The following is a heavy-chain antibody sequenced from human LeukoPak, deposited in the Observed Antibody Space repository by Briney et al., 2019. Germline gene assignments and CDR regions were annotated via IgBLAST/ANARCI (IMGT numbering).Heavy chain of an antibody. V-gene: IGHV3-48*01. Sequence: PGGSLRLSCAASGFTFSSYRMSWVRQAPGKGLEWVSSISASSNNKYYADSVKGRFTVSRDNAKNSLYLQINSLRAEDTAVYYCATKVWDSDSYGYDFDYWGQGTLVTVSS. CDR1: GFTFSSYR. J-gene: IGHJ4*02. D-gene: IGHD5-18*01. CDR2: ISASSNNK. CDR3: ATKVWDSDSYGYDFDY.